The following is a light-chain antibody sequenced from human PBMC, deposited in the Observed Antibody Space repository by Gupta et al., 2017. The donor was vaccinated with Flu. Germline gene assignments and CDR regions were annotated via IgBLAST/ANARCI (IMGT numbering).Light chain of an antibody. V-gene: IGKV1-5*03. CDR1: QSIDNR. Sequence: PSILSTSSGDRGTVTCRAGQSIDNRLAGWQQKPGEDPTRLIYSAAGLEGGVLSRFCGGGSGTEFTLTISSLQPDDFATYYCQHDDSYLWTFGQGTKVEIK. J-gene: IGKJ1*01. CDR3: QHDDSYLWT. CDR2: SAA.